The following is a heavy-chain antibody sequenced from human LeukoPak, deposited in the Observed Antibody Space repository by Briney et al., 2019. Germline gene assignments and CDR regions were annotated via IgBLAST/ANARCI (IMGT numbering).Heavy chain of an antibody. J-gene: IGHJ6*02. V-gene: IGHV3-7*01. CDR2: IRQDGSEK. Sequence: GGSLRLSCAASGFTFSSYWMSWVRQAPGKGLEWVANIRQDGSEKYYVDSVKGRFTISRDNAKNSLYLQMNSLRAEDTAVYYCARDRVRYYDILTGSRYYYYGMDVWGQGATVTVSS. D-gene: IGHD3-9*01. CDR3: ARDRVRYYDILTGSRYYYYGMDV. CDR1: GFTFSSYW.